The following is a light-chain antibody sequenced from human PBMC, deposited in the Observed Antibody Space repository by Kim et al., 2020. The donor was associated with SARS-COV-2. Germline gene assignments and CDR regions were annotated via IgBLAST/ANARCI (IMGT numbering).Light chain of an antibody. Sequence: DIQMTQSPSTLSASVGDTVIITCRASQSLNDWLAWYQQKPGEAPKLLVYDVSNLESGVPSRFSGIGSGTEFTLTISRLQPDDFATYYCQQYFNYPLTFGPGTKVDIK. CDR2: DVS. CDR3: QQYFNYPLT. V-gene: IGKV1-5*01. J-gene: IGKJ3*01. CDR1: QSLNDW.